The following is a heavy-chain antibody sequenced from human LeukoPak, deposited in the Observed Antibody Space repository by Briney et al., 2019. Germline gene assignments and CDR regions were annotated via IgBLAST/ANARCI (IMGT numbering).Heavy chain of an antibody. CDR1: GYTFTSYG. CDR2: ISAYNGNT. D-gene: IGHD3-10*01. CDR3: ARDPTMVRNFDY. V-gene: IGHV1-18*01. Sequence: ASVKVSCKASGYTFTSYGISWVRQAPGQGLEWMGWISAYNGNTNYAQKLQGRVTMTTDTSTSTAYMELSRLRSDDTAVYYCARDPTMVRNFDYWGQGTLVTVSS. J-gene: IGHJ4*02.